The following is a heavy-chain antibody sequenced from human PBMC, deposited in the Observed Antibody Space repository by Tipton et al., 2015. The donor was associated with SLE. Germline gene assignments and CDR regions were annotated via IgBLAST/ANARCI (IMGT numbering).Heavy chain of an antibody. D-gene: IGHD3-3*01. CDR1: NYSLTNDYY. V-gene: IGHV4-38-2*01. J-gene: IGHJ4*02. CDR2: FHQSGTT. Sequence: TLSLTCSVSNYSLTNDYYWGWVRQPPGKGLEWIGSFHQSGTTFYTPSLKSRVTLLLDMSNNEFSLKLFSVTAADTAVYYCARSYYDFWSASVRGYFDYWGQGTLVTVSS. CDR3: ARSYYDFWSASVRGYFDY.